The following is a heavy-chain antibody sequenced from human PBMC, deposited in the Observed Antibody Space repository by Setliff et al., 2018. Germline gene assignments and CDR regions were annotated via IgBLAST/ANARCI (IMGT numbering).Heavy chain of an antibody. D-gene: IGHD6-6*01. CDR2: INHSGST. V-gene: IGHV4-34*01. CDR1: GGTFTYYY. Sequence: SETLSLTCAASGGTFTYYYWTWIRQPPGRGLEWIGEINHSGSTNHNPSLKSRVTMSIDTSKNQFSLNLRYVTAADTAVYYCARGRNVAIRLLDSWGQGNLVTVSS. J-gene: IGHJ4*02. CDR3: ARGRNVAIRLLDS.